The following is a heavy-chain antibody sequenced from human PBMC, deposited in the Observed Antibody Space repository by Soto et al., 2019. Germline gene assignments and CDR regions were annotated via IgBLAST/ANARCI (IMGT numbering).Heavy chain of an antibody. CDR3: ARGQFWSGYYRGIGMDV. CDR2: MNPNSGNT. Sequence: ASVKVSCKASGYTFTSYDINWVRQATGQGLEWMGWMNPNSGNTGYAQKFQGRVTMTRNTSISTAYMELSSLRSEDTAVYYCARGQFWSGYYRGIGMDVWAKGPRSPSP. J-gene: IGHJ6*02. D-gene: IGHD3-3*01. CDR1: GYTFTSYD. V-gene: IGHV1-8*01.